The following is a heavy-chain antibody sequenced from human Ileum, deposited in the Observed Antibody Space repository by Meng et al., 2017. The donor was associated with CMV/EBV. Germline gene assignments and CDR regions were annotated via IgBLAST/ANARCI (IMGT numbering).Heavy chain of an antibody. CDR3: AKDAYSTHESGDVNFDY. CDR1: GFTFDDYA. CDR2: ISWISGSI. Sequence: SLKISCAASGFTFDDYAMHWVRQAPGKGLGWVSGISWISGSIGYADSVKGRFTICRDNAKNSLYLQMNSLRAKDTALYYCAKDAYSTHESGDVNFDYWGQGTLVTVSS. D-gene: IGHD4-11*01. J-gene: IGHJ4*02. V-gene: IGHV3-9*01.